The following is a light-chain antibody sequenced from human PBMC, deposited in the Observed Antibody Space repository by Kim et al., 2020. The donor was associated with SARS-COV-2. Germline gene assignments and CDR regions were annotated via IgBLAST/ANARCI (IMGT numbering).Light chain of an antibody. J-gene: IGLJ1*01. V-gene: IGLV2-8*01. CDR3: SSYAGINNYV. CDR1: SSDVGGYNY. CDR2: EVI. Sequence: QSALTKPPSASGSPGQTVTISCTGTSSDVGGYNYVSWFQQHPGKAPKLMIYEVIKRPAGVPDRFSGSKSGNTDSLTVSGLQAEDEADYYCSSYAGINNYVFGTGTKVTVL.